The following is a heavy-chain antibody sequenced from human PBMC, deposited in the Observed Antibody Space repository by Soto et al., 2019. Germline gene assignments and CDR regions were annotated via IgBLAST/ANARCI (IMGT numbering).Heavy chain of an antibody. J-gene: IGHJ4*02. Sequence: PGGSLRLSCEVSGFTVSNTYMSWIRQAPGKGLEWVSIIYGGGSTYYTDSVKGRFTISKDNSKNTASLQMNSLRAEDTALYFCAKGLNWNRVDSWGQGTPVTVSS. V-gene: IGHV3-53*01. CDR3: AKGLNWNRVDS. CDR1: GFTVSNTY. CDR2: IYGGGST. D-gene: IGHD1-1*01.